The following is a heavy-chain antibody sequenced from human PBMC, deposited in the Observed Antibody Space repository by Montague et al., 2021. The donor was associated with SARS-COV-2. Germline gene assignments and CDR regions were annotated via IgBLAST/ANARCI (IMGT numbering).Heavy chain of an antibody. CDR2: IYYSGTT. CDR3: ARGMIRGVTTPFGY. CDR1: SGSIISSGYY. Sequence: SDTLSLTRSLSSGSIISSGYYWGWIRQPPGKELEWIGNIYYSGTTYYNPSLQSRGTISVDTSKNHLSLRLSSVTAADTAVYFCARGMIRGVTTPFGYWGQGSQVTVSS. D-gene: IGHD3-10*01. J-gene: IGHJ4*02. V-gene: IGHV4-39*02.